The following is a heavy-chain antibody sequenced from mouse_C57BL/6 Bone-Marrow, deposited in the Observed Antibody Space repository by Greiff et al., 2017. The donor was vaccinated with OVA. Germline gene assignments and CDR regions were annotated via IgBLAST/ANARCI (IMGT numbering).Heavy chain of an antibody. Sequence: EVKVVESGGGLVKPGGSLKLSCAASGFTFSSYAMSWVRQTPEKRLEWVANISDGGSYTYYPDNVKGRFTISRDNAKNNLYLQISPLKSEDTAMYYCARVRSAWFAYWGQGTLVTVSA. CDR1: GFTFSSYA. CDR3: ARVRSAWFAY. V-gene: IGHV5-4*03. J-gene: IGHJ3*01. CDR2: ISDGGSYT.